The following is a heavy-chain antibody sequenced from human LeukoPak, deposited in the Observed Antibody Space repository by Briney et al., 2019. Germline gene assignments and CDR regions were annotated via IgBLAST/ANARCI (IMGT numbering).Heavy chain of an antibody. D-gene: IGHD3-3*01. J-gene: IGHJ3*02. CDR3: ARGTYDFWSGYPHAFDI. CDR2: IYYSGST. CDR1: GGSISSYY. V-gene: IGHV4-59*01. Sequence: SETLSLTCTVSGGSISSYYWSWIRQPPGKGLEWIGYIYYSGSTNYNPSLKSRVTISVDTSKNQFSLKLSSVTAADTAVYYCARGTYDFWSGYPHAFDIWGQGTMVTVSS.